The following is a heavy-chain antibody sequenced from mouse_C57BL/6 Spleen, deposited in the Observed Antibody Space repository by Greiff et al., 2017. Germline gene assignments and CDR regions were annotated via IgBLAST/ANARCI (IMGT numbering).Heavy chain of an antibody. CDR2: ISSGSSTI. D-gene: IGHD4-1*01. V-gene: IGHV5-17*01. CDR3: ARANWDGYYYAMDY. Sequence: EVHLVASGGGLVKPGGSLKLSCAASGFTFSDYGMHWVRQAPEKGLEWVAYISSGSSTIYYADTVKGRFTISRDNAKNTLFLQMTSLRSEDTAMYYCARANWDGYYYAMDYWGQGTSVTVSS. CDR1: GFTFSDYG. J-gene: IGHJ4*01.